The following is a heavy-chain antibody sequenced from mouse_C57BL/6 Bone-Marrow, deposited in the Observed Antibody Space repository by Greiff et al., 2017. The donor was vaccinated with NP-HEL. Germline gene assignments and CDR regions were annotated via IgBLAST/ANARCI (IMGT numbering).Heavy chain of an antibody. D-gene: IGHD1-1*01. V-gene: IGHV1-85*01. CDR2: IYPRDGST. J-gene: IGHJ2*01. CDR1: GYTFTSYD. CDR3: ARVDYYGSSYRDY. Sequence: VQLQQSGPELVKPGASVKLSCKASGYTFTSYDINWVKQRPGQGLEWIGWIYPRDGSTKYNEKFKGKATLTVDTSSSTAYMELHSLTSEDSAVYFCARVDYYGSSYRDYWGQGTTLTVSS.